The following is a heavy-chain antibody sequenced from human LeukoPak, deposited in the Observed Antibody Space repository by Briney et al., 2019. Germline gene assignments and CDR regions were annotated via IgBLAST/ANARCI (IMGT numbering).Heavy chain of an antibody. CDR2: INSDGSST. Sequence: AGGSLRLSCAASGFTLSSYWMHWVRQAPGKGLVWVSRINSDGSSTRYADSVKGRFTISRDNAKNTLYLQMNSLRAEDTAVYYCSGFYSGYAIWGQGTLVTVSS. D-gene: IGHD5-12*01. CDR3: SGFYSGYAI. V-gene: IGHV3-74*01. J-gene: IGHJ4*02. CDR1: GFTLSSYW.